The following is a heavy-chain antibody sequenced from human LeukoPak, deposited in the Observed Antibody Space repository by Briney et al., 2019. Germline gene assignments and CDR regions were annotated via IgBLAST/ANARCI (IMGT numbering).Heavy chain of an antibody. CDR2: INPNSGGT. V-gene: IGHV1-2*02. D-gene: IGHD3-22*01. CDR3: ARSAYYDSSQVVY. J-gene: IGHJ4*02. CDR1: GYTFTGYG. Sequence: ASVKVSCKASGYTFTGYGISWVRQAPGQRLEWMGWINPNSGGTNYAQKFQGRVTMTRDTSISTAYMELSRLRSDDTAVYYCARSAYYDSSQVVYWGQGTLGTVSS.